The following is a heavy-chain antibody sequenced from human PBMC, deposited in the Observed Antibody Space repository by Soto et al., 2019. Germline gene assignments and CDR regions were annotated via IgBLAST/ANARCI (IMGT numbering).Heavy chain of an antibody. CDR2: ISPNSGRT. J-gene: IGHJ6*02. CDR1: GYTFTEYY. Sequence: QEQLVQSGAEVKKPGASVKVSCKGSGYTFTEYYIHWVRQAPGRGLEWMGWISPNSGRTKSAQKFQGWVTMTEDTSIATVYMELNGLKSDATAIYFCARRLGAAGDYFYGLDVWGQGTAVIVSS. D-gene: IGHD6-25*01. V-gene: IGHV1-2*04. CDR3: ARRLGAAGDYFYGLDV.